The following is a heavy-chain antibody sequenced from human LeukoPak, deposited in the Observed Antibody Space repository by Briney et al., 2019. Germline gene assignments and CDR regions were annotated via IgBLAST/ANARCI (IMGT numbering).Heavy chain of an antibody. V-gene: IGHV3-74*01. J-gene: IGHJ5*02. CDR3: ARSPRGGNWFDP. Sequence: PGGSLRLSCADSGFTFSSYWMHWVRQAPGKGLVWVSRINSDGSSTSYADSVKGRFTISRDNAKNTLYLQMNSLRAEDTAVYYCARSPRGGNWFDPWGQGTLVTVSS. CDR1: GFTFSSYW. CDR2: INSDGSST. D-gene: IGHD3-16*01.